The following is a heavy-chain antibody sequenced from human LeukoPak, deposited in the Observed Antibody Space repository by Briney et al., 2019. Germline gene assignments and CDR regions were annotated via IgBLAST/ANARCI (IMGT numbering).Heavy chain of an antibody. CDR2: IYYSGST. D-gene: IGHD1-1*01. CDR3: ARLQDDNPNQRYYYYYYMDV. J-gene: IGHJ6*03. CDR1: GGSISSSSYY. Sequence: SETLSLTCTVSGGSISSSSYYWGWIRQPPGKGLEWIGSIYYSGSTYYNPSLKSRVTISLDTSKNQFSLKLSSVTAADTAVYYCARLQDDNPNQRYYYYYYMDVWGKGATVTVSS. V-gene: IGHV4-39*01.